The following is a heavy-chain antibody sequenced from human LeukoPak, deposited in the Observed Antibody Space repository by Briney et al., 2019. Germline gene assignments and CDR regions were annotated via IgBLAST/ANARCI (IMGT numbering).Heavy chain of an antibody. D-gene: IGHD6-19*01. Sequence: PGRSLRLPCAASGFRFGNYSMRWVRQAPGKGLEWVAIIWYDGSDKYYSDSVKGRFTISRDNSKNTLYLQMNSLRAEDTAVYFCARGPRGTSGWYFDYWGQGTLVTVSS. V-gene: IGHV3-33*01. J-gene: IGHJ4*02. CDR2: IWYDGSDK. CDR1: GFRFGNYS. CDR3: ARGPRGTSGWYFDY.